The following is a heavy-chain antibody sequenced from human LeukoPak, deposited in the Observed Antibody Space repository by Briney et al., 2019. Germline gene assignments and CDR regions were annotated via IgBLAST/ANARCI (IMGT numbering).Heavy chain of an antibody. CDR1: GYTLTKLP. CDR3: ATSNYFGSGSVYYFEY. J-gene: IGHJ4*02. Sequence: ASVKVSCRVSGYTLTKLPIHWVRQAPGGGLEWMGSFDPEDGEAIYARRFRGRVTMTEDTSTDTAYMELSSLKSVDTAVYYCATSNYFGSGSVYYFEYWGQGTLVTVSS. CDR2: FDPEDGEA. V-gene: IGHV1-24*01. D-gene: IGHD3-10*01.